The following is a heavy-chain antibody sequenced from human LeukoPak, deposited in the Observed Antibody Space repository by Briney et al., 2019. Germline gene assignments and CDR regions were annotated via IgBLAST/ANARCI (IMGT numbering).Heavy chain of an antibody. CDR1: GYTFTSYA. CDR3: AAGLVLLWFGESDY. V-gene: IGHV1-3*01. J-gene: IGHJ4*02. D-gene: IGHD3-10*01. CDR2: INAGNGDT. Sequence: GASVKVSCKASGYTFTSYAMHWVRQAPGQRLEWMGWINAGNGDTKYSQKFQGRVTITRDTSASTAYMELSSLRSEDTAVYYCAAGLVLLWFGESDYWGQGTLVTVSS.